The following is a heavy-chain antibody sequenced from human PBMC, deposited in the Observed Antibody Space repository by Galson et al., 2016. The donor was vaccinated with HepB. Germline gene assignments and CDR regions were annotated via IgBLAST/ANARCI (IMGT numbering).Heavy chain of an antibody. Sequence: SLRLSCAVSGFTFSNYWMHWVRQAPGKGLMWISRVNGDGTNIAYADSVKGRFNISRDNAKDTIYLEMNGLRAEDTAVYYCARDSVFTLSKGVPFDHWGQGTPVTVSS. CDR2: VNGDGTNI. CDR1: GFTFSNYW. D-gene: IGHD3-22*01. J-gene: IGHJ4*02. CDR3: ARDSVFTLSKGVPFDH. V-gene: IGHV3-74*01.